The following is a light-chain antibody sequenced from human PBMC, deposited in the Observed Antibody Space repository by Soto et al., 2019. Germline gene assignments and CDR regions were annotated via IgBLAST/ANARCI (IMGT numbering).Light chain of an antibody. CDR3: QQYGRSPT. V-gene: IGKV3-20*01. Sequence: EIVLTQSPGTLSLSPGERATLSCRSSQSVSSNYLAWYQQKPDQAPRLVIYDVSGRATGIPDRFSGSGSGTEFTVTISRLEPEDFAVYYCQQYGRSPTFGQGTKVEIK. CDR1: QSVSSNY. CDR2: DVS. J-gene: IGKJ1*01.